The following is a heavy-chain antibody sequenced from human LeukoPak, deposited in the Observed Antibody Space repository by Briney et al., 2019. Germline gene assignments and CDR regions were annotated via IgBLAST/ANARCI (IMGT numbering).Heavy chain of an antibody. D-gene: IGHD2/OR15-2a*01. CDR3: AKVGSTPYYFDY. J-gene: IGHJ4*02. CDR2: IGGSAGST. V-gene: IGHV3-23*01. Sequence: GGSLRLSCAASGFTFSSYAMSWVRQAPGKGLEWVSAIGGSAGSTYYAESVKGRFTISRDNSKNTLYLQMNSLRAEDTAVYYCAKVGSTPYYFDYWAREPWSPSPQ. CDR1: GFTFSSYA.